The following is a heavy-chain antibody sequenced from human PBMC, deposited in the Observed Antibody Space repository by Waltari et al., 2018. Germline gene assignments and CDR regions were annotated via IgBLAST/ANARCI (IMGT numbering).Heavy chain of an antibody. V-gene: IGHV3-21*03. CDR2: ISSSSSYK. Sequence: EVQLVESGGGLVKPGGSLRLSCAASGFTFSSYSMNWVRQAPGKGLEWVSSISSSSSYKYYADSVKGRFTISRDNAKNSLYLQMNSLRAEDTAVYYCARGRDVLRFLEWLIDYWGQGTLVTVSS. J-gene: IGHJ4*02. CDR1: GFTFSSYS. D-gene: IGHD3-3*01. CDR3: ARGRDVLRFLEWLIDY.